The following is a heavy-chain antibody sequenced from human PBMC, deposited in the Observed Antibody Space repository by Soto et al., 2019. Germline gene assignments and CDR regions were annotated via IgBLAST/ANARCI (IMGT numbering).Heavy chain of an antibody. CDR1: GGTFSSYA. J-gene: IGHJ4*02. CDR3: ARGNPNDGTTEYYDFWSGYDVKRYYFDY. D-gene: IGHD3-3*01. CDR2: IIPIFGTA. V-gene: IGHV1-69*13. Sequence: SVKVSCKASGGTFSSYAISWVRQAPGQGLEWMGGIIPIFGTANYAQKFQGRVTITADESTSTAYMELSSLRSEDTAVYYCARGNPNDGTTEYYDFWSGYDVKRYYFDYWGQGTLGTVSS.